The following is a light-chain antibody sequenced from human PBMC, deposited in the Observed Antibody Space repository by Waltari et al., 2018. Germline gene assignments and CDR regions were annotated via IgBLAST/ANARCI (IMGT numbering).Light chain of an antibody. J-gene: IGLJ2*01. CDR1: STNIGSKT. Sequence: QSMLTQPPSASGTPGQKVPISCSGRSTNIGSKTVNWYQHLPGTAPRVLIYSNNQRPSGVPDRFSGSKSGTSASLAISGLQSEDEADYYCSSWDDSVIGPVFGGGTKLTVL. V-gene: IGLV1-44*01. CDR2: SNN. CDR3: SSWDDSVIGPV.